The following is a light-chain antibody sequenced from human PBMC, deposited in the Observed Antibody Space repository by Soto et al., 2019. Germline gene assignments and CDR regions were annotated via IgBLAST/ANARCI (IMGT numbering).Light chain of an antibody. CDR1: QSLLHSNGYNY. J-gene: IGKJ1*01. CDR2: LGS. CDR3: MQALQTPLT. Sequence: DIVMTQSPLSLPVTPGEPASISCRSSQSLLHSNGYNYLDWYLQKPGQSPQLLIYLGSNRASGVPDRFRGSGSGTAFTLKISRVEAEDVGVYYCMQALQTPLTFGQGTKVEIK. V-gene: IGKV2-28*01.